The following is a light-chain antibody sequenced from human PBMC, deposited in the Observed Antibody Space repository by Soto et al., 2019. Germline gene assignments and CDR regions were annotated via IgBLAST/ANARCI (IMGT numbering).Light chain of an antibody. V-gene: IGKV1-5*01. Sequence: DIQMTQSPSTLSASVGDRVTITCRASQSITNRLAWYQQKPGKAPKVLIYGASSLQSGVPSRFSGSGSGTEFTLTVSSLQPEDFATYYCLQHYNYPQTFGPGTKVDIK. CDR3: LQHYNYPQT. CDR2: GAS. CDR1: QSITNR. J-gene: IGKJ1*01.